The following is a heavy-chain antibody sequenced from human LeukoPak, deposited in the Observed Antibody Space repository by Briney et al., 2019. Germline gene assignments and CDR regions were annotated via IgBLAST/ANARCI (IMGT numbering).Heavy chain of an antibody. V-gene: IGHV3-23*01. CDR2: ISGSGGNT. J-gene: IGHJ4*02. D-gene: IGHD2-21*01. CDR3: AALPWVMRGY. CDR1: GFTFSSYE. Sequence: PGGSLRLTCAASGFTFSSYEISWVRQAPGKGLDWVSGISGSGGNTYYADSVKGRFTISRDNSKNTLYLQMNSPRVEDTAVYDCAALPWVMRGYWGPGTLVTVSS.